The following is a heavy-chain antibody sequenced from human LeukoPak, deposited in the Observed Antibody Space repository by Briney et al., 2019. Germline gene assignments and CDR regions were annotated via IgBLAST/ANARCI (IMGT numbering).Heavy chain of an antibody. D-gene: IGHD5-12*01. J-gene: IGHJ6*02. CDR3: ARDLLSGYSGYDFGGYYYGMDV. CDR1: GGTFSSYA. CDR2: IIPTFGTA. V-gene: IGHV1-69*13. Sequence: ASVKVSCKASGGTFSSYAISWVRQAPGQGPEWMGGIIPTFGTANYAQKFQGRVTITADESTSTAYMELSSLRSEDTAVYYCARDLLSGYSGYDFGGYYYGMDVWGQGTTVTVSS.